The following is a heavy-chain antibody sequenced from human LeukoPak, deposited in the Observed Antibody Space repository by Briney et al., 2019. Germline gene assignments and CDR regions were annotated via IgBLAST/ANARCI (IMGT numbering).Heavy chain of an antibody. Sequence: SETLSLTCTVPGGSISSYYWSWIRQPPGKGLEWIGYIYYSGSTNYNPSLKSRVTISVDTSKNQFSLKLSSVTAADTAVYYCARETSQKGAHYMDVWGKGTTVTISS. CDR1: GGSISSYY. CDR3: ARETSQKGAHYMDV. J-gene: IGHJ6*03. CDR2: IYYSGST. V-gene: IGHV4-59*01. D-gene: IGHD3-16*01.